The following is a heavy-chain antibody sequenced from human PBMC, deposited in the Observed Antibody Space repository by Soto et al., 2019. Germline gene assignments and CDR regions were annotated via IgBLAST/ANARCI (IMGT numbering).Heavy chain of an antibody. V-gene: IGHV3-74*01. CDR1: GFTFSSYW. CDR2: INSDGSST. D-gene: IGHD3-3*01. J-gene: IGHJ5*02. Sequence: GGSLRLSCAASGFTFSSYWMHWVRQAPGKGLVWVSRINSDGSSTSYADSVKGRVTITRDNAKNKLYLQMNRLSAEDTAGYYCARERRMARVVLPNWVDPWGKGTLVTVSS. CDR3: ARERRMARVVLPNWVDP.